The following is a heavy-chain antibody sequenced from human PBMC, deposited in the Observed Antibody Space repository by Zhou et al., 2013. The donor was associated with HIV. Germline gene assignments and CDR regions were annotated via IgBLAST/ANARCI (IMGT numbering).Heavy chain of an antibody. CDR3: ARAQGDILTEGYFDY. J-gene: IGHJ4*02. D-gene: IGHD3-9*01. V-gene: IGHV1-18*04. Sequence: QIQLVQSGPEVKKPGASVKVSCKPLGYTFSNYGVAWLRQAPGQGLEWMGWISAYNGNTMYAQKFQDRLTLTTDTATQTAYMDLRSLRSEDTAIYYCARAQGDILTEGYFDYWGQGTLVTVSS. CDR2: ISAYNGNT. CDR1: GYTFSNYG.